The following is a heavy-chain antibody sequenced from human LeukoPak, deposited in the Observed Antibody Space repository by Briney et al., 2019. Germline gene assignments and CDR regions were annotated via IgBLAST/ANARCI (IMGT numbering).Heavy chain of an antibody. J-gene: IGHJ5*02. V-gene: IGHV3-9*01. D-gene: IGHD5-18*01. Sequence: GRSLRLSCAASGFTFDDYAMHWVRQAPGKGLEWVSGISWNSGSIGYADSVKGRFTISRDNAKNSLYLQMNSLRAEDTAVYYCARDLLPGYPNCFDPWGQGTLVTVSS. CDR2: ISWNSGSI. CDR1: GFTFDDYA. CDR3: ARDLLPGYPNCFDP.